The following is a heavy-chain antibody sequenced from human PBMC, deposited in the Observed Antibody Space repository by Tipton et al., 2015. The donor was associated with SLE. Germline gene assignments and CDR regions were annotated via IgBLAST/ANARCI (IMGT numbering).Heavy chain of an antibody. D-gene: IGHD4-23*01. CDR1: GGSFSGYY. Sequence: TLSLTCAVYGGSFSGYYWSWIRQPPGKGLEWIGEINHSGSTNYNPSLKSRVTLSVDTSKNQFSLKLSSVTAADTAVYYCARGPYGRMPMVVTPGHYFDYWGQGTLVTVSS. CDR3: ARGPYGRMPMVVTPGHYFDY. J-gene: IGHJ4*02. CDR2: INHSGST. V-gene: IGHV4-34*01.